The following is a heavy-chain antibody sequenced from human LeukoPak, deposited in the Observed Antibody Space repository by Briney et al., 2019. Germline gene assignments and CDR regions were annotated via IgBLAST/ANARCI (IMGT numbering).Heavy chain of an antibody. V-gene: IGHV3-48*01. CDR3: VRGQTSLDNWFDP. Sequence: PGGSLRLSCAASGFTVSSNYMSWVRQAPGKGLEWVSYIRSNDGTTHYADSVKGRFTISRDNAKNSLSLQMTSLRADDTAVYYCVRGQTSLDNWFDPWGQGTLVIVSS. CDR2: IRSNDGTT. J-gene: IGHJ5*02. CDR1: GFTVSSNY.